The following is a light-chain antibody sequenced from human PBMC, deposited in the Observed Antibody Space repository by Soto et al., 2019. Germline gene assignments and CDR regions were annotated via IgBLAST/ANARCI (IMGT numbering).Light chain of an antibody. J-gene: IGKJ1*01. CDR1: QSVSTN. Sequence: EVVMTQSPATVSVSPGERATLSCRASQSVSTNLAWYQQKPGQAPRLLIYGASGRATAIPARFSGSGSGTEFTLTISSLQSEDCAIYYCQQYDKWPAPFGQGTKVDIK. CDR3: QQYDKWPAP. CDR2: GAS. V-gene: IGKV3D-15*01.